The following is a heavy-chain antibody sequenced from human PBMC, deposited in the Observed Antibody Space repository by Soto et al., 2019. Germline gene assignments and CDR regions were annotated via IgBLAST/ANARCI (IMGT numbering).Heavy chain of an antibody. Sequence: ASVKVSCKISGHTLTEFSIHWVRQAPGKGLEWMGGFDPEGGEAIYAQKWHGRVTVTEDTVTDTAYMELSGLKSDDTAVYYCGRCRTDSYAMDVWGQGTTVTVSS. V-gene: IGHV1-24*01. CDR3: GRCRTDSYAMDV. CDR1: GHTLTEFS. D-gene: IGHD2-8*02. CDR2: FDPEGGEA. J-gene: IGHJ6*02.